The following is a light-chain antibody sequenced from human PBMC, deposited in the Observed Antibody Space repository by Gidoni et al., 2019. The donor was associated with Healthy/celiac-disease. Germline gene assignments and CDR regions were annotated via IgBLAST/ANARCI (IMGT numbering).Light chain of an antibody. CDR1: QSVSSN. CDR2: GAS. Sequence: EIAMKQSPATLSVSPGERATLSCRASQSVSSNLAWYQQKPGQAPRLLIYGASTRAPGIPARFCGSGSGTEFTLTISSLQSEDCAVYYCQQYNNWPPLTFGGGTKVEIK. J-gene: IGKJ4*01. V-gene: IGKV3-15*01. CDR3: QQYNNWPPLT.